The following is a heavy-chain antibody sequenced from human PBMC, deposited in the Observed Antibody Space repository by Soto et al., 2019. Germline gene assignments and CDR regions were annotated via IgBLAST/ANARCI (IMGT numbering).Heavy chain of an antibody. D-gene: IGHD3-3*01. Sequence: QVQLVQSGAEVKKPGASVRVSCKASGYTFSGYDINWVRQATGQGLEWMGWVSPDSGSTGYAGIFQGRVTMTWDRSTTTAYLDPSSLPSEDSGVYYWARAPELRYGEWSVYRGGNYALDVWGQGTTVTFSS. CDR1: GYTFSGYD. CDR3: ARAPELRYGEWSVYRGGNYALDV. CDR2: VSPDSGST. J-gene: IGHJ6*02. V-gene: IGHV1-8*01.